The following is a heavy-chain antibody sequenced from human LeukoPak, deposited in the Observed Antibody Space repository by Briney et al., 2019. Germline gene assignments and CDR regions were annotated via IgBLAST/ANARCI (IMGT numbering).Heavy chain of an antibody. CDR3: ARARHGGSYSNYYYYMDV. D-gene: IGHD1-26*01. CDR1: GFTFSSYW. J-gene: IGHJ6*03. Sequence: GGSLRLSCAASGFTFSSYWMSWVRQAPGKGQEWVANIKQDGSEKYYVDSVKGRFTISRDNAKNSLYLQMNSLRAEDTAVYYCARARHGGSYSNYYYYMDVWGKGTTVTVSS. V-gene: IGHV3-7*01. CDR2: IKQDGSEK.